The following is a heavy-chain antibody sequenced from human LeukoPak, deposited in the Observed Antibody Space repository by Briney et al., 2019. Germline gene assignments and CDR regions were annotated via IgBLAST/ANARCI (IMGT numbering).Heavy chain of an antibody. CDR1: GFTFSSYA. D-gene: IGHD3-10*01. Sequence: PGGSLRLSCAASGFTFSSYAMSWVRQAPGKGLEWVSAISGSGGSTHYADSVKGRFTISRDNSKNTLYLQMNSLRAEDTAVDYCATSQLWFGELPQLGVDYWGQGTLVTVSS. J-gene: IGHJ4*02. V-gene: IGHV3-23*01. CDR3: ATSQLWFGELPQLGVDY. CDR2: ISGSGGST.